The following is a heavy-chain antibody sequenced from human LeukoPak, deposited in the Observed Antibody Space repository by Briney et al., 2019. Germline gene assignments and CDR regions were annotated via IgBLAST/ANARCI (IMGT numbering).Heavy chain of an antibody. D-gene: IGHD3-22*01. CDR2: IYHSGST. Sequence: SQTLSLTCAVSGGSISSGGYSWSWIRQPPGKGLEWIGYIYHSGSTYYNPSLKSRVTISVDRSKNQFSLKLSSVTAADTAVYHCARGAGYYYDSSPLYYFDYWGQGTLVTVSS. CDR3: ARGAGYYYDSSPLYYFDY. V-gene: IGHV4-30-2*01. J-gene: IGHJ4*02. CDR1: GGSISSGGYS.